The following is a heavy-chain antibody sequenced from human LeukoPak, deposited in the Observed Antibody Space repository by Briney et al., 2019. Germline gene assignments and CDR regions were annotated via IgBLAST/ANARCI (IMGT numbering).Heavy chain of an antibody. D-gene: IGHD5-18*01. CDR1: GFTFSSYG. Sequence: GGSLRLSCAASGFTFSSYGMHWVRQAPGKGLEWVAVISYDGSNKYYADSVKGRFTISRGNSKNTLYLQMNSLRAEDTAVYYCAKDGSGYSYGHFDYWGQGTLVTVSS. CDR3: AKDGSGYSYGHFDY. J-gene: IGHJ4*02. V-gene: IGHV3-30*18. CDR2: ISYDGSNK.